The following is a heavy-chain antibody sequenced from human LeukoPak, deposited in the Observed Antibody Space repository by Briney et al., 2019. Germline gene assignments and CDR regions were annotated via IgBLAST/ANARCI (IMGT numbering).Heavy chain of an antibody. V-gene: IGHV5-10-1*01. J-gene: IGHJ6*02. D-gene: IGHD1-26*01. Sequence: GESLKISCKGSGYSFTSYWISWVRQMPGEGLEWMGRIDPSDSYTNYSPSFQGHVTISADKSISTAYLQWSSLKASDTAMYYCARRVATSAPPYYTYGMDVWGQGTTVTVSS. CDR1: GYSFTSYW. CDR3: ARRVATSAPPYYTYGMDV. CDR2: IDPSDSYT.